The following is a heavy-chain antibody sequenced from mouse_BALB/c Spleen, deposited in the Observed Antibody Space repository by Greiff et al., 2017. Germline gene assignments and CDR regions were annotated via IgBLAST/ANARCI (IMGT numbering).Heavy chain of an antibody. CDR1: GFNIKDYY. V-gene: IGHV14-1*02. D-gene: IGHD3-1*01. J-gene: IGHJ4*01. CDR2: IDPENGNT. Sequence: VQLKQSGAELVRPGALVKLSCKASGFNIKDYYMHWVKQRPEQGLEWIGWIDPENGNTIYDPKFQGKASITADTSSNTAYLQLSSLTSEDTAVYYCARSGGPMDYWGQGTSVTVSS. CDR3: ARSGGPMDY.